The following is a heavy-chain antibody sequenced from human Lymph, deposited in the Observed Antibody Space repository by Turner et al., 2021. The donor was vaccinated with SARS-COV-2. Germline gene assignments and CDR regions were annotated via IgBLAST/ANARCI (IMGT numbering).Heavy chain of an antibody. J-gene: IGHJ3*01. D-gene: IGHD3-22*01. Sequence: QVQLVQSGAEVQEPGASVKVCCKASGYTFTGYYMHWVRQAPGQGLEWMGWINPDSGGTNYAQNFQDRVTMTRDTSISTAYMELSRLRSDDTAVYYCARGGLYYYDSSAYYGDAFDFWGQGTMVTVSS. CDR2: INPDSGGT. CDR3: ARGGLYYYDSSAYYGDAFDF. CDR1: GYTFTGYY. V-gene: IGHV1-2*02.